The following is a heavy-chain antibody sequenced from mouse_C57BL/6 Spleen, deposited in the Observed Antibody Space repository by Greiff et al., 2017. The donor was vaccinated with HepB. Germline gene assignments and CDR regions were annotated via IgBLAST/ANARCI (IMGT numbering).Heavy chain of an antibody. J-gene: IGHJ4*01. D-gene: IGHD1-1*01. V-gene: IGHV1-64*01. CDR1: GYTFTSYW. CDR2: IHPNSGST. Sequence: VQLQQSGAELVKPGASVKLSCKASGYTFTSYWMHWVKQRPGQGLEWIGMIHPNSGSTNYNEKFKSKATLTVDKSSSTAYMQLSSLTSEDSAVYYCARFQITTVVGEAMDYWGQGTSVTVSS. CDR3: ARFQITTVVGEAMDY.